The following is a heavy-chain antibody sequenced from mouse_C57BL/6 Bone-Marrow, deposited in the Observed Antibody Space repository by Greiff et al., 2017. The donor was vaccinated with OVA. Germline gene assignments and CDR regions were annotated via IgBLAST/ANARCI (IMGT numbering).Heavy chain of an antibody. CDR3: ASYYTVDY. V-gene: IGHV1-82*01. J-gene: IGHJ2*01. CDR1: GYAFSSSW. Sequence: VQVVESGPELVKPGASVKISCKASGYAFSSSWMNWVKQRPGKGLEWIGRIYPGDGDTNYNGKFKGKATLTADKSSSTAYMQLSSLTSEDSAVYFCASYYTVDYWGQGTTLTVSS. CDR2: IYPGDGDT. D-gene: IGHD2-12*01.